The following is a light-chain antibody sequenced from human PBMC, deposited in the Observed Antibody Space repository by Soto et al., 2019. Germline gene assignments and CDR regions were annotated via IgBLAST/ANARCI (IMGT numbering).Light chain of an antibody. CDR1: QAINNY. CDR3: QKLNAFPT. Sequence: DIQMTQSPSSLSASVGDRVTITCRASQAINNYLAWYQQKPGKVPTLLISAASTLQSGVPSRFSGSGSGTDFTLTISGLQPEDGATYYCQKLNAFPTFGGGTKVEI. J-gene: IGKJ4*01. V-gene: IGKV1-27*01. CDR2: AAS.